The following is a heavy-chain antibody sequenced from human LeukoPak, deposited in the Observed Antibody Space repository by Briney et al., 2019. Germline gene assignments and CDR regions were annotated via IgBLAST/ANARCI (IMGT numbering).Heavy chain of an antibody. CDR3: CGDFDY. CDR2: IRYDGSNE. CDR1: GITFNSYG. Sequence: GGSLRLXCAASGITFNSYGMHWVRQAPDKGLDWVAFIRYDGSNEYYADSVKGRFTISRDNSKNTLYLQMDSLRGEDTAVYYCCGDFDYWGQGTLVTVSS. V-gene: IGHV3-30*02. D-gene: IGHD2-21*01. J-gene: IGHJ4*02.